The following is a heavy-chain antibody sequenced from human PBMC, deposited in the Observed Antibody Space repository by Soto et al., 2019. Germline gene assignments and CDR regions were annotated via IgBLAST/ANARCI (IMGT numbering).Heavy chain of an antibody. Sequence: QVRLQESGPGLLKPSETLSLTCTVSGGSINTFYWSWVRQPAGKGLEWIGRIFSSGSTSFNPSLESRVAMSVDTSKKHFSLNLRSVTAADMAVYYWAREVSYSAYNFAHGIQLWSFDFWGQGALVTVSS. CDR3: AREVSYSAYNFAHGIQLWSFDF. J-gene: IGHJ4*02. D-gene: IGHD5-12*01. CDR1: GGSINTFY. V-gene: IGHV4-4*07. CDR2: IFSSGST.